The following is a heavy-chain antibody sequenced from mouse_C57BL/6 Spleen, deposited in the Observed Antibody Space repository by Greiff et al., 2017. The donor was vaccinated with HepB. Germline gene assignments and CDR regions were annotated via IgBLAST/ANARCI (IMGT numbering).Heavy chain of an antibody. V-gene: IGHV3-6*01. Sequence: ESGPGLVKPSQSLSLTCSVTGYSITSGYYWNWIRQFPGNKLEWMGYISYDGSNNYNPSLKNRISITRDTSKNQFFLKLNSVTTEDTATYYCARDGYGSSYRYYYAMDYWGQGTSVTVSS. CDR1: GYSITSGYY. CDR2: ISYDGSN. CDR3: ARDGYGSSYRYYYAMDY. J-gene: IGHJ4*01. D-gene: IGHD1-1*01.